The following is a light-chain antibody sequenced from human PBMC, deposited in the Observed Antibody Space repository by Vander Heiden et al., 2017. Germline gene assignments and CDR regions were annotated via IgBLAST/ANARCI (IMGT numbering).Light chain of an antibody. CDR2: SAS. Sequence: DIQLTQSPSFLSASVGDRVTITCRASQGISNYSAWYQQKPGKAPNVLIYSASTLQSGVPPRFSGSGSGTDFTLTISSLQPEDSATYYCEQLDSYPLTFGGGTKVEIK. V-gene: IGKV1-9*01. J-gene: IGKJ4*01. CDR3: EQLDSYPLT. CDR1: QGISNY.